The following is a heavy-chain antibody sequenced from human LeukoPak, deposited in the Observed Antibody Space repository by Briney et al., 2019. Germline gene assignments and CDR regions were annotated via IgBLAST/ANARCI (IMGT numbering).Heavy chain of an antibody. J-gene: IGHJ4*02. CDR3: AAATGYCTNGVCSNDY. Sequence: GASVKVSCKAPGFTFTSSAVQWVRQARGQRLEWIGWIVVGSGNTNYAQKFQERVTITRDMSTSTAYMELSSLRSEDTAVYYCAAATGYCTNGVCSNDYWGQGTLVTVSS. V-gene: IGHV1-58*01. CDR2: IVVGSGNT. D-gene: IGHD2-8*01. CDR1: GFTFTSSA.